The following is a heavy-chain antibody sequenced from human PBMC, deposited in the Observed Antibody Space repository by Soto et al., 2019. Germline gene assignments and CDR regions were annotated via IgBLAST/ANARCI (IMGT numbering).Heavy chain of an antibody. V-gene: IGHV4-59*01. D-gene: IGHD3-10*01. CDR3: ARDVRGVNFWFDP. J-gene: IGHJ5*02. CDR1: GGSIRSNY. Sequence: SETLSLTCTVSGGSIRSNYWSWIRQSPGKGLEWIGYIHYSGSTNYNPSLKSRVTISVDTSKNQFSLKLSSVTAADTAVYYCARDVRGVNFWFDPWGKGTLVTVSS. CDR2: IHYSGST.